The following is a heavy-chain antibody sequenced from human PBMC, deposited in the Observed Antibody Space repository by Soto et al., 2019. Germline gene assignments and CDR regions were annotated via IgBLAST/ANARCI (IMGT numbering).Heavy chain of an antibody. Sequence: ASVKVSCKASGYTFTGYYMHWVRQAPGQGLEWMGWINPNSGGTNYAQKFQGRVTMTRDTSISTAYMELSRLRSDDTAVYYCARVRGYDFWSGYWSTSYYYGMDVWGQGTTVTVSS. CDR2: INPNSGGT. CDR3: ARVRGYDFWSGYWSTSYYYGMDV. CDR1: GYTFTGYY. D-gene: IGHD3-3*01. J-gene: IGHJ6*02. V-gene: IGHV1-2*02.